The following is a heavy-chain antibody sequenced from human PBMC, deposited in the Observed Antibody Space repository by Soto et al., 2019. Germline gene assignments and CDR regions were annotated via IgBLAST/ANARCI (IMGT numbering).Heavy chain of an antibody. CDR2: ISRSSSYI. Sequence: PSETLSLSCAASGFTFSSYSMNWVRQAPGKGLEWVSSISRSSSYIFYADSVKGRFTISRDNAKNSLYLQMNILRAEDTAVDYFARVHYYANYFNYYYYGMDVWGQGTTVTVSS. V-gene: IGHV3-21*01. D-gene: IGHD3-10*01. J-gene: IGHJ6*02. CDR3: ARVHYYANYFNYYYYGMDV. CDR1: GFTFSSYS.